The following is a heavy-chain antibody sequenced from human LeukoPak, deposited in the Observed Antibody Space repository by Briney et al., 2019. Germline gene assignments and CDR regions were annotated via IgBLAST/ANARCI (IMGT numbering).Heavy chain of an antibody. J-gene: IGHJ4*02. CDR2: IYHSGST. D-gene: IGHD3-22*01. CDR3: ARVGTMIIVISVDS. CDR1: GYSISSGFY. V-gene: IGHV4-38-2*02. Sequence: SETLSLTCTVSGYSISSGFYWGWIRQPPGKGLEWIGSIYHSGSTHYNSSLKSRVTISVDTSKNQLSLKLSSVTAADTAVYYCARVGTMIIVISVDSWGQGTLVTVSS.